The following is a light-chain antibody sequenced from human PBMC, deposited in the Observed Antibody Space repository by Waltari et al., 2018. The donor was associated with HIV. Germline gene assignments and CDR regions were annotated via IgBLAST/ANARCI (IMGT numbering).Light chain of an antibody. V-gene: IGLV1-40*01. CDR2: DNT. Sequence: QSVLRQPPSVSGAPGQRVTISCTGSNSNIAAGHNVHWYQQLPGTAPKLLIYDNTNRPSGVPDRFSGSKSGTSTSLAIAGLQADDEADYYCQSYDSSLSGVVFGGGTRLTVL. J-gene: IGLJ2*01. CDR3: QSYDSSLSGVV. CDR1: NSNIAAGHN.